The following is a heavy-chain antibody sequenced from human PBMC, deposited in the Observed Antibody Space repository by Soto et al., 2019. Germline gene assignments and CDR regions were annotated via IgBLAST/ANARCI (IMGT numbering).Heavy chain of an antibody. J-gene: IGHJ6*03. V-gene: IGHV3-23*01. CDR2: INDYDGRT. D-gene: IGHD7-27*01. CDR1: GLTFSSFA. CDR3: AKLGKGIYYYMDV. Sequence: EVHLLQSGGGLIQRGGSRRLSCGASGLTFSSFAMTWVRRAPGKGLVWVATINDYDGRTYYADSVKGRFTISRDNSKNTLYLQMNSLRAEDTAVYFCAKLGKGIYYYMDVWGKGTTVTVSS.